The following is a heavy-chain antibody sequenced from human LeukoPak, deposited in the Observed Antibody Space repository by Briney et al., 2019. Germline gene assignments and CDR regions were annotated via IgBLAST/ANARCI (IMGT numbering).Heavy chain of an antibody. CDR2: ISSNGGVT. J-gene: IGHJ4*02. CDR1: GFTFSTYA. CDR3: VKVALAYCGGDCYSDY. Sequence: GGSLRLSCSASGFTFSTYAMHWVRQAPGKGLEYVSAISSNGGVTYYADSVKGRFTISRDNSKNTLYLQMSSLRAEDTAVYHCVKVALAYCGGDCYSDYWGQGTLVTVSS. V-gene: IGHV3-64D*09. D-gene: IGHD2-21*02.